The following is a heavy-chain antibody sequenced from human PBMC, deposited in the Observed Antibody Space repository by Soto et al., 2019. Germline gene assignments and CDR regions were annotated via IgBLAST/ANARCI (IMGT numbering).Heavy chain of an antibody. CDR1: GFTFSNHG. V-gene: IGHV3-33*01. Sequence: QVQLVESGGGVVQPGRSLRLSCAASGFTFSNHGMHWVRQALGKGLEWVAVIWYDGSYKYYADSVKGRFTISRDNSKNTLYLQMNSLRAEDTALYYCARQDMVSYYFDSWGQGTLVTVSS. CDR2: IWYDGSYK. J-gene: IGHJ4*02. CDR3: ARQDMVSYYFDS. D-gene: IGHD2-8*01.